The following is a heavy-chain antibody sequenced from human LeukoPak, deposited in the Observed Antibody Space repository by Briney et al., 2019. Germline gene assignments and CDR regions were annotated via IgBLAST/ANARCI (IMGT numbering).Heavy chain of an antibody. CDR1: GGSISSSSYY. Sequence: PSETLSLTCTVSGGSISSSSYYWGWIRQPPGKGLEWIGSVFYSGSTFYNPSLKSRVTISVDTSKNQFSLKLSSVTAVDTAMYYCARDSPYSSGWSARYNWFDPWGQGTLVTVSS. J-gene: IGHJ5*02. D-gene: IGHD6-19*01. CDR2: VFYSGST. CDR3: ARDSPYSSGWSARYNWFDP. V-gene: IGHV4-39*07.